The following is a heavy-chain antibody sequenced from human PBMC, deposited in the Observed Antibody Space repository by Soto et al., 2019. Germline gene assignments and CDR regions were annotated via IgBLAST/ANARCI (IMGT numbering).Heavy chain of an antibody. CDR2: IYYSGNT. V-gene: IGHV4-39*01. D-gene: IGHD3-9*01. CDR1: GGSISTSGYY. CDR3: ARHLDNDIFC. Sequence: SETLSLTCAVSGGSISTSGYYWGWIRQPPGKGLEWIGSIYYSGNTYDNPSLKSRVTISVDTSNNQFSLKLSSVTAADTAVYYCARHLDNDIFCWGRGTLVTVSS. J-gene: IGHJ4*02.